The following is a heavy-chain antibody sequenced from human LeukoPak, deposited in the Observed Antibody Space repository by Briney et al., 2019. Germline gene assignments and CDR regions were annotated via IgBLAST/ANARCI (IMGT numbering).Heavy chain of an antibody. Sequence: SETLSPTCTVSGGSISSYYWGWIRQPPGKGLEWIGSIYHSGSTYYNPSLKSRVTISVDTSKNQFSLKLSSVTAADTAVYYCARSPPHYDILTGYYYYYMDVWGKGTTVTISS. D-gene: IGHD3-9*01. CDR3: ARSPPHYDILTGYYYYYMDV. CDR2: IYHSGST. J-gene: IGHJ6*03. V-gene: IGHV4-39*01. CDR1: GGSISSYY.